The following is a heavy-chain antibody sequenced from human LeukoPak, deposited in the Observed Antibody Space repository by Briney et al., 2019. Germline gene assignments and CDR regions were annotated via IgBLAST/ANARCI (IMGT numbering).Heavy chain of an antibody. V-gene: IGHV3-66*01. CDR1: GFTFSSYE. CDR3: ARDDSSGYSPLGY. J-gene: IGHJ4*02. CDR2: IYSGGST. D-gene: IGHD3-22*01. Sequence: GGSLRLSCAASGFTFSSYEMNWVRQAPGKGLEWVSVIYSGGSTYYADSVKGRFTISRDNSKNTLYLQMNSLRAEDTAVYYCARDDSSGYSPLGYWGQGTLVTVSS.